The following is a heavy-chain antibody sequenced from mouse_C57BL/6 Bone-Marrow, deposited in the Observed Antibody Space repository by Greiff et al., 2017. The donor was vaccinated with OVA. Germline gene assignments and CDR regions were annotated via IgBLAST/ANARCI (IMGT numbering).Heavy chain of an antibody. V-gene: IGHV1-26*01. J-gene: IGHJ2*01. Sequence: EVQLQQSGPELVKPGASVKISCKASGYTFTDYYMNWVKQSHGKSLEWIGDINPNNGGTSYNQKFKGKATLTVDKSSSTAYMELRSLTSEDSAVYYCARGLLWGLHWGQGTTLTVSS. CDR2: INPNNGGT. D-gene: IGHD1-1*02. CDR3: ARGLLWGLH. CDR1: GYTFTDYY.